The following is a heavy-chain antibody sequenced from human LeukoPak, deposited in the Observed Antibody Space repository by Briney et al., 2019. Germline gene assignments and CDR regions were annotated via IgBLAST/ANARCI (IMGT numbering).Heavy chain of an antibody. CDR2: ISYDGDKK. V-gene: IGHV3-30*18. J-gene: IGHJ3*02. D-gene: IGHD3-9*01. CDR3: ANGVKYDVLTDHFPGAFDI. CDR1: GFTFSNYG. Sequence: GRSLRLSCAASGFTFSNYGIHWVRQAPGKGLEWVALISYDGDKKYFADSVKGRFTISRDTSKNTLDLQMNSLRAEDTAVYYCANGVKYDVLTDHFPGAFDIWGQGTMVTVSS.